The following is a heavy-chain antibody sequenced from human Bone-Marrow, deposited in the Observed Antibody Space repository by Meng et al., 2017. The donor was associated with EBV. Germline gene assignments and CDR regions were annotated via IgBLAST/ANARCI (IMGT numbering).Heavy chain of an antibody. D-gene: IGHD6-19*01. CDR2: ISGSGGNT. CDR3: ALGVTGGRFFDP. CDR1: GFSFSNYA. J-gene: IGHJ5*02. V-gene: IGHV3-23*01. Sequence: EVKLLEAGGVLVQPGGSLRLSCAASGFSFSNYALGWLRQAPEKGLEWVSSISGSGGNTYYPDSVKGRFTTSRDNSKDTLYLQMNSLRAEDTAVYYCALGVTGGRFFDPWGQGTLVTVSS.